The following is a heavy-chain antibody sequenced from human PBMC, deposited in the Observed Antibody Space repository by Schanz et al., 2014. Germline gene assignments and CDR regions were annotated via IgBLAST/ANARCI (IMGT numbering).Heavy chain of an antibody. CDR1: GFTFSNYW. Sequence: EVQLVESGGGLVQPGESLRVSCAASGFTFSNYWMSWVRQAPGKGLEWVANIRQEGSEKYYVDSVKGRFTVSRDDAKNSLYLQMNSLRVEDTAVYYCARSEMDRGVIWGYGGQGTLVTVSS. CDR3: ARSEMDRGVIWGY. V-gene: IGHV3-7*01. J-gene: IGHJ4*02. CDR2: IRQEGSEK. D-gene: IGHD3-10*01.